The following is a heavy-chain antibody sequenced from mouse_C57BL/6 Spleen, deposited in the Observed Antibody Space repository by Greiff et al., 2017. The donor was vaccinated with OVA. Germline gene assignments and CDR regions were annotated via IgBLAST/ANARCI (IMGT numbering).Heavy chain of an antibody. V-gene: IGHV1-80*01. D-gene: IGHD1-1*01. CDR1: GYAFSSYW. J-gene: IGHJ2*01. Sequence: VQRVESGAELVKPGASVKISCKASGYAFSSYWMNWVKQRPGKGLEWIGQIYPGDGDTNYNGKFKGKATLTADKSSSTAYMQLSSLTSEDSAVYFCARGRGTTVVAYYFDYWGQGTTLTVSS. CDR3: ARGRGTTVVAYYFDY. CDR2: IYPGDGDT.